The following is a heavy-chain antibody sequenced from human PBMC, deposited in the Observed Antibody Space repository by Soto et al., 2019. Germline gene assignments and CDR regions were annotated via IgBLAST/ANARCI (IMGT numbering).Heavy chain of an antibody. V-gene: IGHV3-30-3*01. CDR3: ARDSGSSWYGWDYYGMDV. CDR1: GFTFSSYA. J-gene: IGHJ6*02. CDR2: ISYDGSNK. Sequence: QVQLVESGGGVVQPGRSLRLSCAASGFTFSSYAMHWVRQAPGKGLEWVAVISYDGSNKYYADSVKGRFTISRDNSKNTMYLQMNSRRAEDTAVYYCARDSGSSWYGWDYYGMDVWGQGTTVTVSS. D-gene: IGHD6-13*01.